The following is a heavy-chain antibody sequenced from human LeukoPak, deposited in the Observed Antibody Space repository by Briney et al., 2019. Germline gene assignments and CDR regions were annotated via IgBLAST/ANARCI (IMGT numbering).Heavy chain of an antibody. CDR3: AKDQKVAKADFDY. V-gene: IGHV3-23*01. J-gene: IGHJ4*02. Sequence: GGSLRLSCAASGFTFSSYWLHWVRQAPGKGLEWVSGISGSGGSTHYADSVKGRFTISRDNSKNTLYLQMNSLRAEDTAVYYCAKDQKVAKADFDYWGQGTLVTVSS. CDR2: ISGSGGST. CDR1: GFTFSSYW. D-gene: IGHD5-12*01.